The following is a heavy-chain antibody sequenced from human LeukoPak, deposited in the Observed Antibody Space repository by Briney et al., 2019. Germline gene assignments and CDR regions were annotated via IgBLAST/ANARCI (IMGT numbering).Heavy chain of an antibody. V-gene: IGHV3-69-1*01. CDR1: GFTFSDYY. CDR2: ISNTHTM. CDR3: ARGGTFGVVTHLDL. D-gene: IGHD3-3*01. Sequence: GGSLRLSRAASGFTFSDYYINWIRQAPGKGLEWVSSISNTHTMYYVDSVKGRFTISRDNAKKSLYLQMNSLRVEDTAVYFCARGGTFGVVTHLDLWGKGTTVTVSS. J-gene: IGHJ6*04.